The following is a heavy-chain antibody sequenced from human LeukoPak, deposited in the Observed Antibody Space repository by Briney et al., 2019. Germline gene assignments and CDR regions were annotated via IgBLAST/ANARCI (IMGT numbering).Heavy chain of an antibody. V-gene: IGHV3-30*02. CDR3: ARDKIVGATLLDY. J-gene: IGHJ4*02. CDR2: IRYDGSNK. CDR1: GFTFSSYG. Sequence: GGSLRLSCAASGFTFSSYGMHWVRQAPGKGLERVAFIRYDGSNKYYADSVKGRFTISRDNSKNTLYLQMNSLRAEDTAVYYCARDKIVGATLLDYWGQGALVIVSS. D-gene: IGHD1-26*01.